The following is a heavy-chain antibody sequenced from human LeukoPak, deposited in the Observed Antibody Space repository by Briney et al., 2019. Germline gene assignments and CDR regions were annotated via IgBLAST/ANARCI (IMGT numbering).Heavy chain of an antibody. CDR3: AKIAAAGEYYYYGMDV. Sequence: GGSLRLSCAASGFTFSSYAMHWVRQAPGKGLEWVSGISWNSGSIGYADSVKGRFTISRDNAKNSLYLQMNSLRAEDTALYYCAKIAAAGEYYYYGMDVWGQGTTVTVSS. V-gene: IGHV3-9*01. J-gene: IGHJ6*02. CDR1: GFTFSSYA. D-gene: IGHD6-13*01. CDR2: ISWNSGSI.